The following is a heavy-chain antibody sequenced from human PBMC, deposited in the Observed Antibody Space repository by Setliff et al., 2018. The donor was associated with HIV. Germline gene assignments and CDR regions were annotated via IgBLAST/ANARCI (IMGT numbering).Heavy chain of an antibody. Sequence: KASETLSLTCNVSGGSISSGPYFWSWIRQSAGKGLEWIGRIYSSGSTDYNPSLRSRVSISLDASKNQFSLKLSSVTAADTAVYYCARVLLKDTSGYRAYYYYYMDVWGKGTTVTVSS. J-gene: IGHJ6*03. CDR3: ARVLLKDTSGYRAYYYYYMDV. CDR2: IYSSGST. CDR1: GGSISSGPYF. V-gene: IGHV4-61*02. D-gene: IGHD3-22*01.